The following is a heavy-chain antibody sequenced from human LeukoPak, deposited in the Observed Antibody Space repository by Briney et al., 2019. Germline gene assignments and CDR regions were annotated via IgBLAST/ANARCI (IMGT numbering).Heavy chain of an antibody. D-gene: IGHD3-10*01. J-gene: IGHJ5*02. Sequence: SETLSLTCTVSGGSISGSTSYWGWIRQSPGKGLEWIGLLNYSGTTYYNPSFKSRVSISIDRSRTQFSLKLSSVTAADTAFYYCSRYDSDTGDFDPWGQGTLVTVSS. CDR3: SRYDSDTGDFDP. CDR2: LNYSGTT. CDR1: GGSISGSTSY. V-gene: IGHV4-39*07.